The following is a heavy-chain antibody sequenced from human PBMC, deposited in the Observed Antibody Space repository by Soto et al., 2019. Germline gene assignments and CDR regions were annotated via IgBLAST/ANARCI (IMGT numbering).Heavy chain of an antibody. Sequence: PSETLSLTCAVYGGSFSGYYWSWIRQPPGKGLEWIGEINHSGSTNYNPSLKSRVTISVDTSKNQFSLKLSSVTAADTAVYYCASFSHYDSSGYYYWGQGTWSPSP. CDR3: ASFSHYDSSGYYY. V-gene: IGHV4-34*01. D-gene: IGHD3-22*01. CDR1: GGSFSGYY. CDR2: INHSGST. J-gene: IGHJ4*02.